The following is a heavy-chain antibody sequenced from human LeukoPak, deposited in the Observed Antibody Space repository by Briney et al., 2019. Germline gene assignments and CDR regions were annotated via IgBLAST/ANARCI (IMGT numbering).Heavy chain of an antibody. CDR1: GGSISSYY. CDR2: IYTSGST. Sequence: PSETLSLTCTVSGGSISSYYWSWIRQPPGKGLEWIGYIYTSGSTNYDPSLKSRVTISVDTSKNQFSLKLSSVTAADTAVYYCARRGTGIAAAGSWFDPWGQGTLVTVSS. D-gene: IGHD6-13*01. CDR3: ARRGTGIAAAGSWFDP. J-gene: IGHJ5*02. V-gene: IGHV4-4*09.